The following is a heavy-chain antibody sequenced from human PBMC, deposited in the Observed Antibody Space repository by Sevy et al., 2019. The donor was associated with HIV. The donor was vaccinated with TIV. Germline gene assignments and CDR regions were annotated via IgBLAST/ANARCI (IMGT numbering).Heavy chain of an antibody. D-gene: IGHD3-10*01. Sequence: GGSLRLSCAASGFSFSSYEMNWVRQAPGKGLEWVSSITSSGSNIYYSDSVKGRFTISRDNSKNTLYLQMNSLRAEDTAVYYCARDNLPPVMVTMVRGALSYYFDYWGQGTLVTVSS. CDR1: GFSFSSYE. V-gene: IGHV3-48*03. CDR3: ARDNLPPVMVTMVRGALSYYFDY. CDR2: ITSSGSNI. J-gene: IGHJ4*02.